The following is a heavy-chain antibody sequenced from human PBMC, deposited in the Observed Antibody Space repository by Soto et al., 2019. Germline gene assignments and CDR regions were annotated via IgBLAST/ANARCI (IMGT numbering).Heavy chain of an antibody. CDR1: GATFAAYA. J-gene: IGHJ4*02. Sequence: QVQLVQSGAEVKKPGSSVKVSCKASGATFAAYAIDWVGQPPGQGLEGMEGITPTFGTANYAQKFQDRFTITADESPRKAYMELSSLRSEDTAVYYCARAYDILTGYSLSGYWGQGTLVTVSS. CDR3: ARAYDILTGYSLSGY. D-gene: IGHD3-9*01. V-gene: IGHV1-69*01. CDR2: ITPTFGTA.